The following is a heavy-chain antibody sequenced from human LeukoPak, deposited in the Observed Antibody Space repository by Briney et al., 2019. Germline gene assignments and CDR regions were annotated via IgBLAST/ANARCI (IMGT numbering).Heavy chain of an antibody. D-gene: IGHD3-3*01. CDR3: ARGFGGDFWSGYYDY. CDR1: GGSIGSFF. J-gene: IGHJ4*02. V-gene: IGHV4-59*01. Sequence: SETLSLTCTVSGGSIGSFFWSWIRQPPGKGLEWIGTFYHGGSTYYNPSLKSRVTISVDMSKNQFSLKLSSVTAADTAVYYCARGFGGDFWSGYYDYWGQGTLVTVSS. CDR2: FYHGGST.